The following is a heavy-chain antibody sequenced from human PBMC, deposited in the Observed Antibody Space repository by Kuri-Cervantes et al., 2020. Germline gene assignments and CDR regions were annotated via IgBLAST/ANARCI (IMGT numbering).Heavy chain of an antibody. Sequence: GESLKISCSTSGFIFSDYTMHWVRQPPGKGLEWVTLISFNENNKYYADSVMGRFTVSRDNSKNTLYLQMNSLRPEDTAVYYCATHPEGSVQDFGYWGQGTLVTVSS. CDR1: GFIFSDYT. V-gene: IGHV3-30-3*01. D-gene: IGHD1-1*01. CDR2: ISFNENNK. CDR3: ATHPEGSVQDFGY. J-gene: IGHJ4*02.